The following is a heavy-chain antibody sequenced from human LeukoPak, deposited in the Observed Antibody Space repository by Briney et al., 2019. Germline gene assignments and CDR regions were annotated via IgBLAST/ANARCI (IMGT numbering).Heavy chain of an antibody. Sequence: GSLRLSCAPSGLTPTFSTSGIHWVRQAPGRWLGWVAFIQDDDSEKYYADSEKGRCTTSRDNSKTTVYLQMNSLTGEDTAIYYCAREGGTIEIGEFDYWGQGTLVTVSS. J-gene: IGHJ4*02. D-gene: IGHD3-16*02. CDR2: IQDDDSEK. CDR1: GLTPTFSTSG. CDR3: AREGGTIEIGEFDY. V-gene: IGHV3-30*02.